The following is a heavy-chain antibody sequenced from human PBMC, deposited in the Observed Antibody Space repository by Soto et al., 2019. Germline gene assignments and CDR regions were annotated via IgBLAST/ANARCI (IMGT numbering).Heavy chain of an antibody. CDR2: MYNTGST. V-gene: IGHV4-59*01. Sequence: QVQLQESGPGLVKPSETLSLTCTVSGGTISRYYWSWIRQPPGKGLEWIGYMYNTGSTVYNPSFKSRVTITADTSKNQFSLKLNSVTAADTAVYYWARDLWGYCGTDCYPLDVWGQGTTVTVSS. CDR3: ARDLWGYCGTDCYPLDV. D-gene: IGHD2-21*02. CDR1: GGTISRYY. J-gene: IGHJ6*02.